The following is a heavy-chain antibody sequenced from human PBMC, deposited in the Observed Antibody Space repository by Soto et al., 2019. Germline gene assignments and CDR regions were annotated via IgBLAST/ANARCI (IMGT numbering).Heavy chain of an antibody. D-gene: IGHD3-3*01. CDR1: GGTLSSFINYP. J-gene: IGHJ4*02. CDR3: ARRDTSGFLRYFDN. V-gene: IGHV1-69*06. Sequence: QMQLVQSGAEVKKPGSSAKVSCKASGGTLSSFINYPINWVRQAPGQGLEWMGGIVPNVGTVNYAQKFRGRVTITADKSTGTAYMELSSLRSEDTALYYCARRDTSGFLRYFDNWGQGTLVTVSS. CDR2: IVPNVGTV.